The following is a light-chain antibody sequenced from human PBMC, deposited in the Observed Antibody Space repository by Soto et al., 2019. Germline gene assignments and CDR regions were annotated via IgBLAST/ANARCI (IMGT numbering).Light chain of an antibody. CDR1: QTISSW. V-gene: IGKV1-5*03. J-gene: IGKJ1*01. CDR3: QHYNRYSEA. Sequence: DIQMTQSPSTLSGSVGDRVTITCRASQTISSWLAWYQQKPGKAPKLLIYKASTLKSGVPSRFNGSGSGTEFTLTISRLRPDDFATYYCQHYNRYSEAFGQGTKVELK. CDR2: KAS.